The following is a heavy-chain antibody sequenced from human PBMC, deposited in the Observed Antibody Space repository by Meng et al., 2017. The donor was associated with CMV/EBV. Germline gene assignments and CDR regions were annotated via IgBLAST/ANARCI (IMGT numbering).Heavy chain of an antibody. V-gene: IGHV4-30-4*08. CDR1: GGSISRGNYY. J-gene: IGHJ4*02. CDR2: IYYSGST. Sequence: HVQPQESGPGLVKPSQTLSLTCPGSGGSISRGNYYWSWIRQPPGKGLEWIGYIYYSGSTYYNPSLKSRVTISVDTSKNQFSLKLSSVTAADTAVYYCARTGEYPTFDYWGQGTLVTVSS. CDR3: ARTGEYPTFDY. D-gene: IGHD2/OR15-2a*01.